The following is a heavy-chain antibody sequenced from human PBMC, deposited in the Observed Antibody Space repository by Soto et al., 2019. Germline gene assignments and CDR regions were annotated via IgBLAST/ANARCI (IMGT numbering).Heavy chain of an antibody. J-gene: IGHJ6*02. D-gene: IGHD2-2*01. V-gene: IGHV3-33*01. CDR1: GFTFSSYG. CDR3: ARASCSSTSCYALDYYYYGMDV. Sequence: QVQLVESGGGVVQPGRSLRLSCAASGFTFSSYGMHWVRQAPGKGLEWVAVIWYDGSKKYYADSVKGRFTISRDNSKKTLYLQMNCLRAEDTAVYYCARASCSSTSCYALDYYYYGMDVWGQGTTVTVSS. CDR2: IWYDGSKK.